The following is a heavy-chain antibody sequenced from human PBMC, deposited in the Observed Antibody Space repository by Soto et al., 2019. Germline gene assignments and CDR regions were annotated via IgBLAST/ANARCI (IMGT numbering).Heavy chain of an antibody. Sequence: SETLSLTCSVSNGSISTYFWSWIRQPPGKGPEWIGYIYYTGSTTYNPSLKSRVTMSVDTSKNIFSLSLSSVTAADTAMYYCARGWYASNWDYFYGMDVWGPGTSVTVSS. CDR2: IYYTGST. CDR1: NGSISTYF. CDR3: ARGWYASNWDYFYGMDV. D-gene: IGHD6-13*01. V-gene: IGHV4-59*01. J-gene: IGHJ6*02.